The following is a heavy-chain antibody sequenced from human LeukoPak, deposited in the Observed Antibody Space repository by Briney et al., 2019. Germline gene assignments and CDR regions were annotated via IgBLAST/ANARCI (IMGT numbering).Heavy chain of an antibody. D-gene: IGHD1-20*01. CDR2: IKEDGSEK. V-gene: IGHV3-7*01. CDR3: ARDGSYNWNDPHFDY. J-gene: IGHJ4*02. Sequence: PAGGSLRLSCAASGFTFSRSWMHWVRQAPGKGLEWVASIKEDGSEKYYVDSVKGRFTISRDNAKNSLYLQMNSLRAEDTAVYYCARDGSYNWNDPHFDYWGQGTLVTVSS. CDR1: GFTFSRSW.